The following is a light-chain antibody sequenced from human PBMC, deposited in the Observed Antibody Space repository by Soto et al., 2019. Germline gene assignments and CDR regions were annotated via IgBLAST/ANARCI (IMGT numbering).Light chain of an antibody. J-gene: IGKJ2*01. CDR2: GAS. V-gene: IGKV3-20*01. CDR1: QSLTSTY. CDR3: QQHEPSPPSYT. Sequence: EIVLTQSPGTLSLSPGERATLSCRASQSLTSTYLAWYQQKPGQAPRLLIYGASSRATGIPDRFSGSGSGTDFTLTISRLEPEDFAVYYCQQHEPSPPSYTFGQGTKLEIK.